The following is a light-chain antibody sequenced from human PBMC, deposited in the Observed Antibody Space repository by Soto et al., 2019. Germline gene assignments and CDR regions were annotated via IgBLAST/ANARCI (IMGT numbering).Light chain of an antibody. Sequence: EIVLTQSPATLSLSPGERATLSCRASQSISIYLAWYQQKPGQAPRLLIYGASSRATGIPDRFSATESGTDFTLTISSLEPEDFAVYFCQQYDSTPWTFGQGTKVDIK. CDR1: QSISIY. J-gene: IGKJ1*01. V-gene: IGKV3-20*01. CDR3: QQYDSTPWT. CDR2: GAS.